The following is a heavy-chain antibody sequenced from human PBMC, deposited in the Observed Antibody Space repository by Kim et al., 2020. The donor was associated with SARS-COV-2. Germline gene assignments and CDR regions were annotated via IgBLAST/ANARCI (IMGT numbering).Heavy chain of an antibody. Sequence: GGSLRLSCAASGFTFSSYAMSWVRQAPGKGLEWVSAISGSGGSTYYADSVKGRFTISRDNSKNTLYLQMNSLRAEDTAVYYCAKELQYCSSTSCPGAFDIWGQGTMVTVSS. J-gene: IGHJ3*02. CDR3: AKELQYCSSTSCPGAFDI. CDR2: ISGSGGST. D-gene: IGHD2-2*01. CDR1: GFTFSSYA. V-gene: IGHV3-23*01.